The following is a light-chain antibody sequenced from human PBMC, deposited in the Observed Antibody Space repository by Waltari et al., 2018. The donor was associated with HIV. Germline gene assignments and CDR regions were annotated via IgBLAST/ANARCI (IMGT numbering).Light chain of an antibody. CDR3: QQYDQYPRT. V-gene: IGKV3D-15*01. CDR2: GAS. Sequence: EIVMTQSPATLSASPGESATLPCRASQGITYSSLAWYQQKTGQAPRPLIYGASTRATGIPARFSGSESGTEFTLTIRSLQSEDVAVYFCQQYDQYPRTFGQGTNVETK. J-gene: IGKJ1*01. CDR1: QGITYSS.